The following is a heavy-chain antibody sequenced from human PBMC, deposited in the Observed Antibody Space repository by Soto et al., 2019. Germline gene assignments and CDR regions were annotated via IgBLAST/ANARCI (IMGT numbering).Heavy chain of an antibody. D-gene: IGHD2-2*02. Sequence: SVKVSCKASGGTFSSYAISWVRQAPGQGLEWMGGIIPIFGTANYAQKFQGRVTITADESTSTAYMELSSLRSEDTAVYYCARANRGVCQLLYSLYYLDYWGQGPLVTVSS. J-gene: IGHJ4*02. CDR3: ARANRGVCQLLYSLYYLDY. CDR2: IIPIFGTA. V-gene: IGHV1-69*13. CDR1: GGTFSSYA.